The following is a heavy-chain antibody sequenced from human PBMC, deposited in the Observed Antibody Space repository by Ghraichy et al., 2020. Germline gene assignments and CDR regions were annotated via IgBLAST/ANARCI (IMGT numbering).Heavy chain of an antibody. CDR3: ARVSNYYDSSGYSIIDAFDI. Sequence: GALRLSCAASGFTVSSSYLTWVRQAPGKGLEWVSVIYRGGDTLYADSVKGRFTISRDNSKNTVYLQMNSLRAEDTAVYYCARVSNYYDSSGYSIIDAFDIWGQGTVVTVSS. J-gene: IGHJ3*02. CDR2: IYRGGDT. D-gene: IGHD3-22*01. CDR1: GFTVSSSY. V-gene: IGHV3-66*01.